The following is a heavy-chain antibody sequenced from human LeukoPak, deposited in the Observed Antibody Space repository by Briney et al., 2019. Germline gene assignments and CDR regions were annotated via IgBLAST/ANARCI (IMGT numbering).Heavy chain of an antibody. V-gene: IGHV4-39*07. J-gene: IGHJ4*02. CDR3: ACRYPPFDY. CDR1: GGSISSSSYY. CDR2: IYYSGST. Sequence: SETLSLTCTVSGGSISSSSYYWGWIRQPPGKGLEWIGSIYYSGSTYYNPSLKSRVTISVDTSKNQFSLKLSSVTAADTAVYYCACRYPPFDYWGQGTLVTVSS. D-gene: IGHD1-14*01.